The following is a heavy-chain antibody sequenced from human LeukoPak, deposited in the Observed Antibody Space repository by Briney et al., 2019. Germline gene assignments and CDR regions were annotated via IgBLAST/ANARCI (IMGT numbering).Heavy chain of an antibody. J-gene: IGHJ4*02. CDR3: VKPFDY. V-gene: IGHV3-64D*09. Sequence: GGSLRLSCAASGFTVSNSYMIWVRQAPGEGLEWVSVISSNGGSTYYADSVKGRFTISRDNSKNTLYLQMSSLRAEDTAVYYCVKPFDYWGQGTLVIVSS. CDR2: ISSNGGST. CDR1: GFTVSNSY.